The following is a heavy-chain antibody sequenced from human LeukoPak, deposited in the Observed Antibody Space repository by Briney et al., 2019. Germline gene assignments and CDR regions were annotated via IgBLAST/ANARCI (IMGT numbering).Heavy chain of an antibody. Sequence: GGSLRLSCAASGFTFSSYSMNWVRQAPGKGLEWVSSISSSSSNIYYADSVKGRFTISRDNAKNSLYLQMNSLRVEDTAVYYCARCTTGRTFGSLREIKRSREIDYWGQGALVTVSS. V-gene: IGHV3-21*01. CDR3: ARCTTGRTFGSLREIKRSREIDY. J-gene: IGHJ4*02. CDR1: GFTFSSYS. D-gene: IGHD1-1*01. CDR2: ISSSSSNI.